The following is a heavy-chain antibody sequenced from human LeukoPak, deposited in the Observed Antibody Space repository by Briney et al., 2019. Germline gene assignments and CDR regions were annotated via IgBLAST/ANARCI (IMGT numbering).Heavy chain of an antibody. CDR3: ARGFGESSHAFDI. CDR1: GFTFSNYP. CDR2: VSYNGGNK. J-gene: IGHJ3*02. V-gene: IGHV3-30-3*01. Sequence: GGSLRLSCAASGFTFSNYPIHWVRQAPGKGLEWVAFVSYNGGNKYYADSVKGRFTISRDNSKNTLYLQMESLSAEDTAVYYCARGFGESSHAFDIWGRGTMVTVSS. D-gene: IGHD3-10*01.